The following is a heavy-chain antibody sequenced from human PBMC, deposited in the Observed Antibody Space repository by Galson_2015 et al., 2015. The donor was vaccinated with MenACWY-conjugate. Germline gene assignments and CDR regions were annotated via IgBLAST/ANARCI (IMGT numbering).Heavy chain of an antibody. V-gene: IGHV1-69*13. Sequence: SVKVSCKASGGTFSSYAISWVRQAPGQGLEWMGGIIPIFGTANYAQKFQGRVTITADESTSTAYMELSSLGSEDTAVYYCARVYDSSGYYYLSDIWGQGTMVTVSS. CDR1: GGTFSSYA. J-gene: IGHJ3*02. CDR3: ARVYDSSGYYYLSDI. CDR2: IIPIFGTA. D-gene: IGHD3-22*01.